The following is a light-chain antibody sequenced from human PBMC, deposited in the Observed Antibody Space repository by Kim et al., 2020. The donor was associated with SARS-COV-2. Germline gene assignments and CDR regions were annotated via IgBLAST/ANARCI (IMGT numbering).Light chain of an antibody. CDR2: AAS. Sequence: ASVGDRVTITCRASQSISSYLNWYQQKPGQAPKLLIYAASSLQSRVPSRFSGSGSGTDFTLTISSLQPEDFATYYCQQSYSTLWTFGQGTKVDIK. V-gene: IGKV1-39*01. CDR3: QQSYSTLWT. CDR1: QSISSY. J-gene: IGKJ1*01.